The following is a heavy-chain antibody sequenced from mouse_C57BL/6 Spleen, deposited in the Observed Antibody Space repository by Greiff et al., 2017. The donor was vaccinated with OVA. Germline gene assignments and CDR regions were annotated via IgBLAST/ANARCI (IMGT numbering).Heavy chain of an antibody. CDR2: IDPSDSYT. CDR3: ARSNYDYDERNYFDY. CDR1: GYTFTSYW. J-gene: IGHJ2*01. Sequence: QVQLQPGAELVMPGASVKLSCKASGYTFTSYWMHWVKQKPGQGLEWIGEIDPSDSYTNYNQKFKGKSTLTVDKSSSTAYMQLSSLTSEDSAVYYCARSNYDYDERNYFDYWGQGTTLTVSS. V-gene: IGHV1-69*01. D-gene: IGHD2-4*01.